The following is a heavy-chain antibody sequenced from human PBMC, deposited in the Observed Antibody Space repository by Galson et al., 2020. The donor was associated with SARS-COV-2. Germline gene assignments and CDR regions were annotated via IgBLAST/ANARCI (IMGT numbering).Heavy chain of an antibody. D-gene: IGHD3-16*01. CDR2: IYYSGST. J-gene: IGHJ6*02. Sequence: ETSEPLSLTCTVPGGSISSYYWSWIRQPPGKGLEWIGYIYYSGSTTYNPSLKSRVTISVDTSKNQFSLKLSSVTAADTAVYYCARWAPPGHYYGMDVWGQGTTVTVSS. CDR3: ARWAPPGHYYGMDV. V-gene: IGHV4-59*08. CDR1: GGSISSYY.